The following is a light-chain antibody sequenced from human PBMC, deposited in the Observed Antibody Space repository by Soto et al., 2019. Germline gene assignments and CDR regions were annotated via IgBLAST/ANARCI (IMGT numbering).Light chain of an antibody. CDR1: QSISRY. CDR2: GAN. Sequence: DIQLTQSPSSLSASVGDRITITCRSSQSISRYLNWYKQRPGTAPKVLIFGANSLQSGVPSRFSGSGSGTEFTLTISSLQPEDFATYYCQQNYGSPGTFGQGTKV. CDR3: QQNYGSPGT. V-gene: IGKV1-39*01. J-gene: IGKJ1*01.